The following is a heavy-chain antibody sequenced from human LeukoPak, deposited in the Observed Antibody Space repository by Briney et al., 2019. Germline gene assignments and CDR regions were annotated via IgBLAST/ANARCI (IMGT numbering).Heavy chain of an antibody. Sequence: GGSLRLSCAASGFTFSSYWMDWVRQAPGKGLEWVSSISSSSSYIYYADSVKGRFTISRDNAKNSLYLQMNGLRAEDTAVYYCAADRGGYSYGYSYYYGMDVWGQGTTVTVSS. CDR3: AADRGGYSYGYSYYYGMDV. CDR2: ISSSSSYI. CDR1: GFTFSSYW. D-gene: IGHD5-18*01. V-gene: IGHV3-21*01. J-gene: IGHJ6*02.